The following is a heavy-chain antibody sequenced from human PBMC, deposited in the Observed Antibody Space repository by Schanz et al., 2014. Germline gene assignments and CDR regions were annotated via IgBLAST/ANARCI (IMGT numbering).Heavy chain of an antibody. CDR2: VRTKDNHYAT. J-gene: IGHJ5*02. V-gene: IGHV3-73*02. Sequence: VQLVESGGGFVQPGGSLRLSCAASGFTFSDSWMHWVRQASGKGLEWVGRVRTKDNHYATSYGASVSGRFTISRDDSKNTAYLQMNSLRTGDTAMYYCASYDNSGPYYLNHWGRGTLVTVS. CDR3: ASYDNSGPYYLNH. D-gene: IGHD4-4*01. CDR1: GFTFSDSW.